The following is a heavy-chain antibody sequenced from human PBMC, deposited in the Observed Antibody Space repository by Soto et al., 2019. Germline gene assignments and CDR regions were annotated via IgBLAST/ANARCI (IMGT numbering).Heavy chain of an antibody. CDR2: IKSKTDGGTT. CDR3: TTTSIAAAGTGIDYYYYYGMDV. Sequence: GGSLRLSCAASGFTFSNAWMNWVRQAPGKGLEWVGRIKSKTDGGTTDYAAPVNGSVTISRDDSKITLYLQMTSRKTRDTAVYYCTTTSIAAAGTGIDYYYYYGMDVWGQGTTVTVSS. CDR1: GFTFSNAW. D-gene: IGHD6-13*01. V-gene: IGHV3-15*07. J-gene: IGHJ6*02.